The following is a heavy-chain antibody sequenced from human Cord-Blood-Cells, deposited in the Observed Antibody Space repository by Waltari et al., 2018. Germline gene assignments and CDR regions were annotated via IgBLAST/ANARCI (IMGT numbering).Heavy chain of an antibody. Sequence: QVQLQESGPGLVKPSETLSLTCTVSGGSISSYYWSWIRQPAGKGLEWIGRIYTSGSTNYNPALKSRVTMSVDTSKNQFSLKLSSVTAADTAVYYCATYCSGGSCYGRGAFDIWGQGTMVTVSS. V-gene: IGHV4-4*07. J-gene: IGHJ3*02. CDR3: ATYCSGGSCYGRGAFDI. D-gene: IGHD2-15*01. CDR1: GGSISSYY. CDR2: IYTSGST.